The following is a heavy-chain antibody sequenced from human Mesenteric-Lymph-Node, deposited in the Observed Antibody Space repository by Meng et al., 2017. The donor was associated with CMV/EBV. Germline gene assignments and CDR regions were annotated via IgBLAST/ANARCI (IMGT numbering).Heavy chain of an antibody. CDR2: VYFRGST. CDR3: ARGGVATMHPFDY. Sequence: SGGSVSSGTYYWSWIRKPPGKGLEWIGYVYFRGSTKYNPSFKSRVTISVDTSKNQFSLRLSSVTAADTAMYYCARGGVATMHPFDYWGQGTLVTVSS. V-gene: IGHV4-61*01. CDR1: GGSVSSGTYY. J-gene: IGHJ4*02. D-gene: IGHD5-12*01.